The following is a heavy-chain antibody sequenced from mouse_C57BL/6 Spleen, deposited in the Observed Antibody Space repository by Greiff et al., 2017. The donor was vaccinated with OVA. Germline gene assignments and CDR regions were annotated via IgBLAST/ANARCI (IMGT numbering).Heavy chain of an antibody. D-gene: IGHD2-4*01. J-gene: IGHJ4*01. V-gene: IGHV1-39*01. CDR2: INPNYGTT. CDR3: TRGYYDYDRVLICYAMDY. Sequence: VQLQQSGPELVKPGASVKISCKASGYSFTDYNMNWVKQSNGKSLEWIGVINPNYGTTSYNQKFKGKATLTVDQSSSTAYMQLNSLTSEDSAVYYCTRGYYDYDRVLICYAMDYWGQGTSVTVSS. CDR1: GYSFTDYN.